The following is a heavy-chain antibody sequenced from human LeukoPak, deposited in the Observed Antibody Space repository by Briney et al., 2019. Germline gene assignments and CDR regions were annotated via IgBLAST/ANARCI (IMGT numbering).Heavy chain of an antibody. CDR3: ARDMRIVVVPAAMAFDP. J-gene: IGHJ5*02. CDR2: INPNSGGT. D-gene: IGHD2-2*01. Sequence: ASVKVSCKASGYTFTSYGISWVRQAPGQGLEWMGWINPNSGGTNYAQKFQGRVTMTRDTSISTAYMELSRLRSDDTAVYYCARDMRIVVVPAAMAFDPWGQGTLVTVSS. V-gene: IGHV1-2*02. CDR1: GYTFTSYG.